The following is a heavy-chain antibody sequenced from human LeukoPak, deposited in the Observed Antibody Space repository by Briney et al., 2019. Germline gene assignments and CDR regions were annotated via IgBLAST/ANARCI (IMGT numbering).Heavy chain of an antibody. Sequence: SETLSLTCTVSGGSISSGSYYWRWIRQPAGKGLEWIGRIYTSGSTNYNPSLKSRVTISVDTSKNQFSLKLSSVTAADTAVYYCARDGSRDGYNYRYYYYYMDVWGKGTTVTISS. J-gene: IGHJ6*03. CDR3: ARDGSRDGYNYRYYYYYMDV. D-gene: IGHD5-24*01. V-gene: IGHV4-61*02. CDR1: GGSISSGSYY. CDR2: IYTSGST.